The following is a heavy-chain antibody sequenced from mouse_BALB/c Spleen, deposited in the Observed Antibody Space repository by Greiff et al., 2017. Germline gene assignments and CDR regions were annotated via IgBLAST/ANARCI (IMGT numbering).Heavy chain of an antibody. Sequence: VKLQESGPELVKPGASVRISCKASGYTFTSYYIHWVKQRPGQGLEWIGWIYPGNVNTKYNEKFKGKATLTADKSSSTAYMQLSSLTSEDSAVYFCARDYYYGSSFSYAMDYWGQGTSVTVSS. CDR2: IYPGNVNT. CDR3: ARDYYYGSSFSYAMDY. V-gene: IGHV1S56*01. J-gene: IGHJ4*01. D-gene: IGHD1-1*01. CDR1: GYTFTSYY.